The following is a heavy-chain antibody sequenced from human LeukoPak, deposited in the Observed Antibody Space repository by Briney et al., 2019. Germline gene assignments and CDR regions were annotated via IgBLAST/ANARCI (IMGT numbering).Heavy chain of an antibody. CDR1: GCSISSYY. D-gene: IGHD6-13*01. Sequence: SETLSLTCTASGCSISSYYWSWIRQPPGKGLEWIGYIYYSGSTNYNPSLKSRVTISVDTSKNQFSLKLSSVTAADTAVYYCARGQLASAAEYFQHWGQGTLVTVSS. J-gene: IGHJ1*01. CDR2: IYYSGST. CDR3: ARGQLASAAEYFQH. V-gene: IGHV4-59*01.